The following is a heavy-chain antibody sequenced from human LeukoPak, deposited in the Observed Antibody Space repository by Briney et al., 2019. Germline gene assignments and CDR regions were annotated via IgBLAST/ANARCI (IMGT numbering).Heavy chain of an antibody. J-gene: IGHJ3*02. CDR3: ARGRLFYGSGSNGPQPRAPEAFDI. D-gene: IGHD3-10*01. Sequence: PSETLSLTCAVYGGSFSGYYWSWNRQPPGKGLEWIGEINHSGSTNYNPSLKSRVTISVDTSKNQFSLKLSSVTAADTAVYYCARGRLFYGSGSNGPQPRAPEAFDIWGQGTMVTVSS. CDR2: INHSGST. CDR1: GGSFSGYY. V-gene: IGHV4-34*01.